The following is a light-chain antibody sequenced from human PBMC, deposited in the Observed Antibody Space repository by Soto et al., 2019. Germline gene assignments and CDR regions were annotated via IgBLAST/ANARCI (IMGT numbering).Light chain of an antibody. Sequence: IVLTHSPGTLSLSPLERATLSFRSSQSVISTYLAWYQQKPGQAPRLLIYGASSRATGIPDRFSGSGSGTDFTLTISRLEPEDFAVYYCQQYGSSPVTFGQGTKVDIK. V-gene: IGKV3-20*01. CDR1: QSVISTY. CDR3: QQYGSSPVT. J-gene: IGKJ1*01. CDR2: GAS.